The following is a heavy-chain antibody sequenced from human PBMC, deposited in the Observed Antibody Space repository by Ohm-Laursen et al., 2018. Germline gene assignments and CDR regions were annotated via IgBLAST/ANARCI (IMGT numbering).Heavy chain of an antibody. D-gene: IGHD1/OR15-1a*01. CDR2: IIPILGIA. Sequence: VASVKVSCKASGGTFSSYAISWVRQAPGQGLEWMGRIIPILGIANYAQKFQGRVTITADKSTSTAYMELSSPRSEDTAVYYCARELGEHLPYYYYGMDVWGQGTTVTVSS. CDR3: ARELGEHLPYYYYGMDV. CDR1: GGTFSSYA. V-gene: IGHV1-69*04. J-gene: IGHJ6*02.